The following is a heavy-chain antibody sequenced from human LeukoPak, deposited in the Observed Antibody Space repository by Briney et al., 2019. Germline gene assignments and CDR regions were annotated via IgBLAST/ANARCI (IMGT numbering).Heavy chain of an antibody. CDR1: GGSISSYY. CDR3: ARIVVPAVYYYYYYMDV. CDR2: IYYSGST. D-gene: IGHD2-2*01. J-gene: IGHJ6*03. Sequence: SETLSLTXTVSGGSISSYYWSWIRQPPGKGLEWIGYIYYSGSTNYNPSLKSRVTISVDTSKNQFSLKLSSVTAADTAVYYCARIVVPAVYYYYYYMDVWGKGTTVTVSS. V-gene: IGHV4-59*01.